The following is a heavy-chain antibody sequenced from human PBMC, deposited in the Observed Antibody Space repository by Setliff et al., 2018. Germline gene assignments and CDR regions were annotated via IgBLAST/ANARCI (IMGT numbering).Heavy chain of an antibody. J-gene: IGHJ4*02. D-gene: IGHD6-19*01. V-gene: IGHV3-11*05. CDR3: ARVHSPLGSGWYYFDS. CDR1: GFTFSDYY. Sequence: GGALRLSCAASGFTFSDYYMSWIRRAPGKGLEWVSYISSSSYTNYADSVKGRFTISRDNAKNSLYRQMNSLRAEDTAVYYCARVHSPLGSGWYYFDSWGQGTLVTGSS. CDR2: ISSSSYT.